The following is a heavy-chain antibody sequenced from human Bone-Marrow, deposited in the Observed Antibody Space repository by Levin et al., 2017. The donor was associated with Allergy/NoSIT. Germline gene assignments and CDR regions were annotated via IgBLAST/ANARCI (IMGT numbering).Heavy chain of an antibody. V-gene: IGHV3-30*18. CDR3: AKAANPGWDYTSYLDY. D-gene: IGHD3-16*01. CDR1: GFSFSSYG. CDR2: ISYDGGNK. J-gene: IGHJ4*02. Sequence: PGGSLRLSCAASGFSFSSYGMHWVRQAPGKGLEWVAVISYDGGNKYYADSVKGRFIISRDNSKNTLYLQMNSLRADDTAVYYSAKAANPGWDYTSYLDYWGQGTLATVSS.